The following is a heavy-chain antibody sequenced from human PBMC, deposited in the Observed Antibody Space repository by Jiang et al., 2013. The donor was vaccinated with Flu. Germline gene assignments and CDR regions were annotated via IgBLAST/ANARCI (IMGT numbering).Heavy chain of an antibody. V-gene: IGHV3-7*03. CDR1: GFTFSNYW. Sequence: GGPLRLSCAASGFTFSNYWMSWVRQAPGKGLEWVSNIKQDGSEKSYVDSVKGRFTISRDNAQNSLYLQMNSLRAEDTAIYYCASGRNSDTSAYRSLDYWGQGTLVTVSS. CDR3: ASGRNSDTSAYRSLDY. CDR2: IKQDGSEK. J-gene: IGHJ4*02. D-gene: IGHD3-22*01.